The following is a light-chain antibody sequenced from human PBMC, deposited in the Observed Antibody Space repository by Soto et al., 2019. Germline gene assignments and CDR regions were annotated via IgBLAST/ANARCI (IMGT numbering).Light chain of an antibody. V-gene: IGLV1-51*01. Sequence: QSVLTQPPSVSAAPGQKVTISCSGSSSNIGENYVSWYQQLPGTAPKLLIYDNNKRPSGIPDRFSGSKSGTPATLGFTGLQTGDEADYYCGTWDSSLSAVVFGGGTKLTVL. CDR2: DNN. J-gene: IGLJ2*01. CDR1: SSNIGENY. CDR3: GTWDSSLSAVV.